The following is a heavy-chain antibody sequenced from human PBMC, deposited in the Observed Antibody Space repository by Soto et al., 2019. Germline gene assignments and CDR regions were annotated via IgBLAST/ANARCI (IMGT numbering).Heavy chain of an antibody. Sequence: SETLSLTCTVSGGSISSYYWSWIRQPPGKGLEWIGYIYYSGSTNYNPSLKSRVTISVDTSKNQFSLKLSSVTAADTAVYYCARGRDWLFFDYWGQGSLVTAPQ. CDR2: IYYSGST. J-gene: IGHJ4*02. D-gene: IGHD3-9*01. V-gene: IGHV4-59*01. CDR3: ARGRDWLFFDY. CDR1: GGSISSYY.